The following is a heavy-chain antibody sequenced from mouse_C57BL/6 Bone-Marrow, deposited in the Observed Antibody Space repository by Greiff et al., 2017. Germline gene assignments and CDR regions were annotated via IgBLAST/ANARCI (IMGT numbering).Heavy chain of an antibody. D-gene: IGHD2-2*01. J-gene: IGHJ4*01. Sequence: VMLVESGPGLVAPSQSLSITCTVSGFSLTSYGVSWVRQPPGKGLEWLGVIWGDGSTNYHSALISRLSISKDNSKSQVFLKLNSLQTDDTATYYCAKPDDLWLRRGYYYAMDYWGQGTSVTVSS. CDR1: GFSLTSYG. CDR2: IWGDGST. CDR3: AKPDDLWLRRGYYYAMDY. V-gene: IGHV2-3*01.